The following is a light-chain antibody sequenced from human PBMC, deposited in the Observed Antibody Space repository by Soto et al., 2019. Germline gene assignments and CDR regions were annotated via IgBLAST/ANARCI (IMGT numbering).Light chain of an antibody. CDR3: QEYNTWPWT. Sequence: TLMTQSPATLSVSPGERATLSCRASQSVNNNLAWYQQKLGQAPRVLIYGASTRATGIPARFTGSGSGTEFILTITSLQSEDSAVYYCQEYNTWPWTFGQGTRWIS. CDR2: GAS. J-gene: IGKJ1*01. V-gene: IGKV3-15*01. CDR1: QSVNNN.